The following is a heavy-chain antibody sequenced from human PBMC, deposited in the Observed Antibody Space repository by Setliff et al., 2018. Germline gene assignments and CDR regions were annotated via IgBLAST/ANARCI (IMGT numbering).Heavy chain of an antibody. J-gene: IGHJ4*02. CDR2: ISAYNGNT. D-gene: IGHD3-22*01. CDR1: GYTFSTYG. Sequence: ASVKVSCKASGYTFSTYGITWVRQAPGQGLEWMGWISAYNGNTNYAQKLQCRVTMTTDTSTSTAYMELRSLRSDDTAVYYCARTVYYDSSGYGVWGQGTQVTVSS. CDR3: ARTVYYDSSGYGV. V-gene: IGHV1-18*01.